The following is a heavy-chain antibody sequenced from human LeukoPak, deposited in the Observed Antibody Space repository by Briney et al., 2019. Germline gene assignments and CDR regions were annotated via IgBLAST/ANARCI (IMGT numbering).Heavy chain of an antibody. V-gene: IGHV4-39*01. J-gene: IGHJ5*01. D-gene: IGHD2-2*01. CDR1: GVSISSSNSY. CDR2: IYYSGNT. Sequence: SETLSLTCTVSGVSISSSNSYWGWIRQPPGKGLEWIGSIYYSGNTYYNASLKSQVSISIDTSKNQFSLKLSSVTAADTAVYYCATSRQLLDNWFDSWGQGTLVTVSS. CDR3: ATSRQLLDNWFDS.